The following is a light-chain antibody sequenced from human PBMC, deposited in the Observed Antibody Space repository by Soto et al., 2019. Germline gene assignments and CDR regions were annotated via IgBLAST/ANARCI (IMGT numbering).Light chain of an antibody. CDR2: AAS. CDR3: QQLNSYQIT. CDR1: QGISSY. J-gene: IGKJ5*01. V-gene: IGKV1-9*01. Sequence: IQLTQSPSSLSASIGDSVTITCRASQGISSYLAWYQQKPGKAPKLLIYAASTLQSAVPSRFSGSGSGTDFTLTISSLQPEDVATYYCQQLNSYQITFGQGTRLEIK.